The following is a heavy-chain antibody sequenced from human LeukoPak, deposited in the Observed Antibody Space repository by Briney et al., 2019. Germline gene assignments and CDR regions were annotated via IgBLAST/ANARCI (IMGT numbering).Heavy chain of an antibody. V-gene: IGHV4-34*01. CDR2: INHGGST. J-gene: IGHJ6*03. CDR3: ARGRITIFGVVIYYYYYMDV. Sequence: SETLSLTCVVYGGSFSGYYWSWIRQPPGKGLEWIGEINHGGSTNYNPSLKSRVTISVDTSKNQFSLKLSSVTAADTAVYYCARGRITIFGVVIYYYYYMDVWGKGTTVTVSS. CDR1: GGSFSGYY. D-gene: IGHD3-3*01.